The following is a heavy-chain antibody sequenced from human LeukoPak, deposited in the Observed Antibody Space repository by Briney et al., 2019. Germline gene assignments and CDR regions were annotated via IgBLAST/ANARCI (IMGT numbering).Heavy chain of an antibody. V-gene: IGHV3-9*01. CDR3: ATAAWRRVFYYGMDV. CDR1: GFTFDDYA. Sequence: GGSLRLSCAASGFTFDDYAMHWVRQAPGKGLEWVSGISWSSGNIGYADSVKGRFTISRDNAKNSLYLEMNSLRTEDTGLYFCATAAWRRVFYYGMDVWGQGTTVAVSS. J-gene: IGHJ6*02. CDR2: ISWSSGNI. D-gene: IGHD5-12*01.